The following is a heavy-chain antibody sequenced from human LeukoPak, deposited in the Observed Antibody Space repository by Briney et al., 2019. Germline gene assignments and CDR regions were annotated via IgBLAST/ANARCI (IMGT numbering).Heavy chain of an antibody. CDR1: GGSISSYY. V-gene: IGHV4-59*01. CDR2: IYYSGGT. CDR3: ARDKDYYDSSGFDY. J-gene: IGHJ4*02. Sequence: SETLSLTCTVSGGSISSYYWSWIRQPPGKGLEWIGYIYYSGGTNYNPSLKSRVTISVDTSKNQFSLKLSSVTAADTAVYYCARDKDYYDSSGFDYWGQGTLVTVSS. D-gene: IGHD3-22*01.